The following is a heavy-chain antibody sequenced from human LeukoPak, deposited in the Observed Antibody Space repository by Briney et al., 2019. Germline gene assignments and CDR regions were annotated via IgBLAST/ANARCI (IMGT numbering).Heavy chain of an antibody. Sequence: PGGSLRLSCAASGFTFSSYWMSWVRQAPGKGLEWVANIKQDGSEKYYVDSAKGRFTISRDNAKNSLYLQMNSLRAEDTAVYYCARAGVAGYSDYWGQGTLVTVSS. D-gene: IGHD6-19*01. J-gene: IGHJ4*02. V-gene: IGHV3-7*01. CDR3: ARAGVAGYSDY. CDR2: IKQDGSEK. CDR1: GFTFSSYW.